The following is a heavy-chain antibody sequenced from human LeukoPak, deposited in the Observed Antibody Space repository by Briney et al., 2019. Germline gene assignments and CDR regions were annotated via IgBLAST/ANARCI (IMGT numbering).Heavy chain of an antibody. J-gene: IGHJ3*02. CDR1: GFTFDDYA. D-gene: IGHD2-15*01. CDR3: AKDFQYCSGGSCYALPPDAFDI. Sequence: GGSLRLSCAASGFTFDDYAMHWVRQAPGKGVEWVSGISWNSGSIGYADPVKGRFTISRDNAKNSLYLQMNSLRAEDTALYYCAKDFQYCSGGSCYALPPDAFDIWGQGTMVTVSS. CDR2: ISWNSGSI. V-gene: IGHV3-9*01.